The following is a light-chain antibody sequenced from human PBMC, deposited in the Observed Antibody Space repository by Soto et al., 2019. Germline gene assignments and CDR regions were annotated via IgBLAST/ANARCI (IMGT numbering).Light chain of an antibody. Sequence: QSVLTQPPSVSGAPGQRVTISCSGSSSNIGNGAVDWYQQLPGKAPKLLIYYDDLLPSGVSDRFAGSKSGSSAALAISGLQPEDEAYYYCATWDDSLTFVFGTGTKVTVL. CDR3: ATWDDSLTFV. CDR2: YDD. V-gene: IGLV1-36*01. CDR1: SSNIGNGA. J-gene: IGLJ1*01.